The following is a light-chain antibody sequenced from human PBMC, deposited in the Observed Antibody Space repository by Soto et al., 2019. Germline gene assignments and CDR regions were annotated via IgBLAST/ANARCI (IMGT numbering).Light chain of an antibody. V-gene: IGKV3-20*01. CDR3: QQYGSSPWT. CDR2: GAS. Sequence: ENVLTQAPGTLSLSPGERHTLSCRASQSVSSSYLAWYQEKPGQAPRXXIYGASSRATGIPDRFSGIGSGTDLTLNISRLEPEDGAVYYGQQYGSSPWTFGQGTKVDIK. J-gene: IGKJ1*01. CDR1: QSVSSSY.